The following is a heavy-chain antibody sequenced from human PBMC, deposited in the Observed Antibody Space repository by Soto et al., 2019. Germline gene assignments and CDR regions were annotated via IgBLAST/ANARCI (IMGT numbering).Heavy chain of an antibody. J-gene: IGHJ4*02. CDR1: LDTASSDTTA. V-gene: IGHV6-1*01. CDR2: TYNRSKWVN. CDR3: AGAWAFRH. Sequence: PSRSLSLTRVISLDTASSDTTACNWIRRYPSRGLEWLGRTYNRSKWVNDYAPSVKCRITITPDTSKNQFSLHLNSLNPEDTATESGAGAWAFRHWGQGTPVTVSS.